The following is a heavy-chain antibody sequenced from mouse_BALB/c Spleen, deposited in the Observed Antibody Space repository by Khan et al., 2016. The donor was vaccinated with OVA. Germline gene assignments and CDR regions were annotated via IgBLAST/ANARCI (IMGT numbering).Heavy chain of an antibody. CDR2: IIYTGYT. V-gene: IGHV3-8*02. CDR1: GDSITTCY. J-gene: IGHJ3*01. Sequence: EVQLQESGPSLVKPSQTLSLTCSVTGDSITTCYWNWIRKFPGNKLEYMGYIIYTGYTYYNPSLKSRLSITRQTSNNKYYLQLNSVTDADTATYXWARSTYRYAFVYWGQGTLVTVSA. D-gene: IGHD2-14*01. CDR3: ARSTYRYAFVY.